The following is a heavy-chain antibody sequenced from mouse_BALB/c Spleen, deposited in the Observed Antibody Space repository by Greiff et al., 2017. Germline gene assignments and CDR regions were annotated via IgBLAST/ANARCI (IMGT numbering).Heavy chain of an antibody. CDR1: GYTFTSYW. V-gene: IGHV1-7*01. D-gene: IGHD2-14*01. J-gene: IGHJ1*01. Sequence: QVHVKQSGAELAKPGASVKMSCKASGYTFTSYWMHWVKQRPGQGLEWIGYINPSTGYTEYNHKFKDKATLTADKSSSTAYMQLSSLTSEDSAVYYCARGVRWYFDVWGAGTTVTVSS. CDR3: ARGVRWYFDV. CDR2: INPSTGYT.